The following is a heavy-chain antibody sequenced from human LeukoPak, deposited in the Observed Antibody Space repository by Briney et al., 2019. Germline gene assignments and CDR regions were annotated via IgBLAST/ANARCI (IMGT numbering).Heavy chain of an antibody. CDR2: ISAYNGNT. J-gene: IGHJ4*02. Sequence: ASVKVSCKASGGTFISYGISWVRQAPGQGLEWMGWISAYNGNTNYAQKLQGRVTMTTDTSTSTAYMELRSLRSGDTAVYYCARGRGYYDSSGSIPLDYWGQGTLVTVSS. D-gene: IGHD3-22*01. CDR3: ARGRGYYDSSGSIPLDY. V-gene: IGHV1-18*01. CDR1: GGTFISYG.